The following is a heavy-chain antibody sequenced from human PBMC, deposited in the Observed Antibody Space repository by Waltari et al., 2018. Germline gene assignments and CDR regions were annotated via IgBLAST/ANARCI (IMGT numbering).Heavy chain of an antibody. CDR1: GYTFTSYA. J-gene: IGHJ5*02. CDR3: ARDLPLYCSSTSCQNTYNWFDP. Sequence: QVQLVQSGAEVKKPGASVKVSCKASGYTFTSYAMHWVRQAPGPRLEWMGWINAGNGNTKYSQKFQGGVTITRDTSASTAYMELSSLRSEDTAVYYCARDLPLYCSSTSCQNTYNWFDPWGQGTLVTVSS. D-gene: IGHD2-2*01. CDR2: INAGNGNT. V-gene: IGHV1-3*01.